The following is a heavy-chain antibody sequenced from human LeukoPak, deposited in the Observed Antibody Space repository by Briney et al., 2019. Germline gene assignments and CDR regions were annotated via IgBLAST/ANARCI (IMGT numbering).Heavy chain of an antibody. CDR1: GVSVRSYY. CDR3: AKAKGDF. J-gene: IGHJ4*02. V-gene: IGHV4-59*02. Sequence: SETLSLTCAVSGVSVRSYYWSWIRQSPGKGLEWIAYIYYSGNTKYNPSLKSRVTIFVDTSTNQFSLEMNSVTAADTAVYYCAKAKGDFWGPGTLVTVSS. CDR2: IYYSGNT.